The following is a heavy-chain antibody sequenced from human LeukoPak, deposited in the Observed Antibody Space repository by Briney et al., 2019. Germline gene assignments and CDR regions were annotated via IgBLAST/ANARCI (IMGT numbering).Heavy chain of an antibody. CDR3: ARVDEPRTYYYDSSGSSPDYYFDY. CDR1: GFTFSSYW. J-gene: IGHJ4*02. D-gene: IGHD3-22*01. Sequence: PGGSLRLSCAASGFTFSSYWMTWVRQAPGKGLEWVANIKQDGSEKYYVDSVKGRFTISRDNAKNSLYPQMTSLRAEDTAVYYCARVDEPRTYYYDSSGSSPDYYFDYWGQGTLVTVSS. V-gene: IGHV3-7*01. CDR2: IKQDGSEK.